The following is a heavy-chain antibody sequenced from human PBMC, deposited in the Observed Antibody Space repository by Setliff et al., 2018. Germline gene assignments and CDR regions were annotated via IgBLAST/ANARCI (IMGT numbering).Heavy chain of an antibody. CDR1: GYTFTSYD. CDR3: ARGGGQIHYDFWSGYFSDPQPNYYYYYMDV. J-gene: IGHJ6*03. V-gene: IGHV1-8*03. D-gene: IGHD3-3*01. CDR2: MNPNSGNT. Sequence: ASVKVSCKASGYTFTSYDINWVRQATGQGLEWMGWMNPNSGNTGYAQKFQGRVTITRNTSISTAYMELSSLRSEDTAVYYCARGGGQIHYDFWSGYFSDPQPNYYYYYMDVWGKGTT.